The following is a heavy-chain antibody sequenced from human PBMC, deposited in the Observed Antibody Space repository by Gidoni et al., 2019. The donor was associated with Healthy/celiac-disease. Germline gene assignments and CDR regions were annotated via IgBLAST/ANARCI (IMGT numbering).Heavy chain of an antibody. D-gene: IGHD6-19*01. Sequence: QLQLQESGPGLVKPSETLSLTCTVSGGSISSSSSYWGWIRQPPGKGLAWIGSIYYSGSTYYNPSLKSRVTISVDTSKNQFSLKLSSVTAADTAVYYCARHRYSSAVAGKGVYFDYWGQGTLVTVSS. V-gene: IGHV4-39*01. CDR2: IYYSGST. J-gene: IGHJ4*02. CDR3: ARHRYSSAVAGKGVYFDY. CDR1: GGSISSSSSY.